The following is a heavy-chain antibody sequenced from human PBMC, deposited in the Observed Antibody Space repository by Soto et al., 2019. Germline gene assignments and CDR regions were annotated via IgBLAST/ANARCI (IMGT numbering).Heavy chain of an antibody. V-gene: IGHV1-3*01. Sequence: ASVKVSCKASGYTFTSYAMHWVRQAPGQRLEWMGWINAGNGNTKYSQKFQGRVTITRDTSASTAYMELSGLRSEDTAVYYCVGGGTGYYPLVFDYWGQGSLVIVSS. D-gene: IGHD3-9*01. CDR2: INAGNGNT. CDR1: GYTFTSYA. CDR3: VGGGTGYYPLVFDY. J-gene: IGHJ4*02.